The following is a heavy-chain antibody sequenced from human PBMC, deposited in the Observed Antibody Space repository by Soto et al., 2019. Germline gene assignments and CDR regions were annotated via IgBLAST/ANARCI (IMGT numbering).Heavy chain of an antibody. J-gene: IGHJ4*02. CDR1: GFTFDDYA. CDR2: ISWNSGSI. V-gene: IGHV3-9*01. CDR3: AKDRGSSSWYVLYSFDY. D-gene: IGHD6-13*01. Sequence: GGSLRLSCAASGFTFDDYAMHWVRQAPGKGLEWVSGISWNSGSIGYADSVKGRFTISRDNAKNSLYLQMNSLRAEDTALDYCAKDRGSSSWYVLYSFDYWGQGTLVTVSS.